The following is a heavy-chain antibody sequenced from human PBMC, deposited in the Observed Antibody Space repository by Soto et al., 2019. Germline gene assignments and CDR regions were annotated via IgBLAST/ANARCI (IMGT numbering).Heavy chain of an antibody. CDR3: ARRYGGAFDI. V-gene: IGHV4-59*01. J-gene: IGHJ3*02. CDR2: IYYSGST. Sequence: QVQLQESGPGLVKPSETLSLTCTVPGGSISSYYWSWIRQPPGKGLEWIGYIYYSGSTNYNPSLKSRVTISVDMSKNQFSLKLSSVTAADTAVYYGARRYGGAFDIWGQGTMVTVSS. CDR1: GGSISSYY. D-gene: IGHD4-17*01.